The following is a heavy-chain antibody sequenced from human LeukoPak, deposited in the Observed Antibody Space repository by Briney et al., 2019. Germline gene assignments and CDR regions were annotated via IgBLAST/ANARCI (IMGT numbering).Heavy chain of an antibody. V-gene: IGHV1-3*01. CDR2: INAGNGNT. D-gene: IGHD2-15*01. J-gene: IGHJ5*02. CDR3: AREEIVNINWFDP. CDR1: GYTFTSYA. Sequence: GASVKVSCKASGYTFTSYAMHWVRQAPGQRLEWMGWINAGNGNTKYSQKFQGRVTITRDTSASTAYMELSSLRSEDTAVYYCAREEIVNINWFDPWGQGTLVTVSS.